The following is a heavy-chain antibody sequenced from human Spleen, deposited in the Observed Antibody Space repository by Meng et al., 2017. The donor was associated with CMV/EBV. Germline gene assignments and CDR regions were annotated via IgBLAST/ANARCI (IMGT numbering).Heavy chain of an antibody. Sequence: ASVKVSCKASGYTFTSYGISWVRQAPGQGLEWMGWISAYNGNTNYAQKLQGRVTMTRDTSISTAYMELSRLRSDDTAVYYCARDIVVVPAASRYYYYYYGMDVWGQGTTVTVSS. CDR2: ISAYNGNT. D-gene: IGHD2-2*01. V-gene: IGHV1-18*01. J-gene: IGHJ6*02. CDR3: ARDIVVVPAASRYYYYYYGMDV. CDR1: GYTFTSYG.